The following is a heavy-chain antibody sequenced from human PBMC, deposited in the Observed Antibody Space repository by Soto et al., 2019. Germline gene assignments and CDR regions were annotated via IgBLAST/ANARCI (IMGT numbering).Heavy chain of an antibody. D-gene: IGHD3-3*01. J-gene: IGHJ5*02. CDR1: GYTFTGYY. Sequence: GASVKVSCKASGYTFTGYYMHWVRQAPGQGLERMGWINPNSGGTNYAQKLQGWVTMTRDTSISTAYMELSRLRSDDTAVYYCARDRLSFWSGALFRERGYNWFDPWGQGTLVTVSS. CDR3: ARDRLSFWSGALFRERGYNWFDP. V-gene: IGHV1-2*04. CDR2: INPNSGGT.